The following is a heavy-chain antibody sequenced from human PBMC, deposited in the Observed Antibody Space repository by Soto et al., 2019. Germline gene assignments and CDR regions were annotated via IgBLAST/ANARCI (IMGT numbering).Heavy chain of an antibody. CDR1: GGSISSYY. J-gene: IGHJ5*01. Sequence: PSETLSLTCTVSGGSISSYYWSWIRQPPGKGLEWIGYMLYSGSTKYNPSLKSRVTISQDTSSNQFSLTMNSVSASDTAVYYCARDWGPYWFDSWGQGILVTVSS. D-gene: IGHD3-16*01. CDR3: ARDWGPYWFDS. V-gene: IGHV4-59*12. CDR2: MLYSGST.